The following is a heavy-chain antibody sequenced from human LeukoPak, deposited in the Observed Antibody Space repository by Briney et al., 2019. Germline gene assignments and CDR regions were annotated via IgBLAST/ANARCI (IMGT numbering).Heavy chain of an antibody. V-gene: IGHV4-30-4*07. CDR3: ARDWGSGYDSRFDP. Sequence: SETLSLTCAVSGGSISSGGYSWSWIRQPPGKGLEWIGYIYYSGSTYYNPSLKRRVTISIDTSKNQFSLMLSSVTAADTAVYYCARDWGSGYDSRFDPWGQGTLVTISS. CDR2: IYYSGST. J-gene: IGHJ5*02. CDR1: GGSISSGGYS. D-gene: IGHD5-12*01.